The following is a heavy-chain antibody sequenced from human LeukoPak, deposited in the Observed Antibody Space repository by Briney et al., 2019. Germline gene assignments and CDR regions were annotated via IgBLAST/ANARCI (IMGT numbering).Heavy chain of an antibody. CDR2: MNPNSGIT. CDR1: GYTFTSYD. Sequence: GASVKVSCKASGYTFTSYDLNWVRQATGLGLEWMGWMNPNSGITGYAQKFRGRVTMTRNTSISTAYMELSSLRSEDTAVYYCARGLRCYGDDAFDIWGQGTMVTVSS. J-gene: IGHJ3*02. V-gene: IGHV1-8*01. D-gene: IGHD3-10*01. CDR3: ARGLRCYGDDAFDI.